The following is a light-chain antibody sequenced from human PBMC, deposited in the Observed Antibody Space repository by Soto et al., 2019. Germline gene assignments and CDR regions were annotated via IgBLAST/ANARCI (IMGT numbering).Light chain of an antibody. CDR1: AIGSKA. V-gene: IGLV3-21*02. J-gene: IGLJ2*01. Sequence: SYELTQSPSVSEAPGQTARISCGGAAIGSKAVQWYQQKPGQAPVVVVYANNDRPSGIPERFSGSNSGNTATLTISRVEAGDEAEYYCQVWDSRGDRPVVFGGGTKLTVL. CDR3: QVWDSRGDRPVV. CDR2: ANN.